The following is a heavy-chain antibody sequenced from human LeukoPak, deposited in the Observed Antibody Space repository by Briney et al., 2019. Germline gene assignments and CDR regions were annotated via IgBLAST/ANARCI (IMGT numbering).Heavy chain of an antibody. D-gene: IGHD3-22*01. CDR3: ARDRALHDSRRGYYYTEDDY. J-gene: IGHJ4*02. Sequence: GGSLSLSCAASGFTFRNFWMSGARRPPGRARGGWAKKTQDGNEKYSVDSVKGRFTVSRDNAKSSLYLQMNSLRADDTAVYYCARDRALHDSRRGYYYTEDDYWGQGTLVTVSS. V-gene: IGHV3-7*01. CDR2: KTQDGNEK. CDR1: GFTFRNFW.